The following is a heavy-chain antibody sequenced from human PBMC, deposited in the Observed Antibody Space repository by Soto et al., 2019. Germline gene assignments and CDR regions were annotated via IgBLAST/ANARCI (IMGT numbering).Heavy chain of an antibody. J-gene: IGHJ6*02. CDR2: IYYSGST. D-gene: IGHD4-17*01. V-gene: IGHV4-31*01. CDR3: GSSTPIYYYYYGMDV. CDR1: GGSISSGGYY. Sequence: PSETLSLTCTVSGGSISSGGYYWSWIRQHPGKGLGWIGYIYYSGSTYYNPSLKSLVTISVDTSKNQFSLKLSSVTAADTAVYYCGSSTPIYYYYYGMDVWGQGTTVTVSS.